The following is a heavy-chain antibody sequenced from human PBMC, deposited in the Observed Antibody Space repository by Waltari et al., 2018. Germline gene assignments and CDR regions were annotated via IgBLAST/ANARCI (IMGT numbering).Heavy chain of an antibody. D-gene: IGHD3-10*01. CDR1: GFSLSNARMG. J-gene: IGHJ4*02. Sequence: QVTLKESGPVLVKPTETLTLTCTVSGFSLSNARMGVSWIRQPPGKALEWHAHIFSNDEKSYSTSLKRRLPISKHTSNSQVVLTMTNKDPVDTATYYCARISSGFVELLKRYYFDYWPQGTLVTVSS. CDR2: IFSNDEK. CDR3: ARISSGFVELLKRYYFDY. V-gene: IGHV2-26*01.